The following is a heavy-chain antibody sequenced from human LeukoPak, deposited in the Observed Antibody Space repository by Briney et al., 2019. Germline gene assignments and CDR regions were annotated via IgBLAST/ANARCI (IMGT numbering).Heavy chain of an antibody. Sequence: GGSLRLSCAASGFTFDDYAMHWVRQAPGKGLEWVSGISWNSGSIGYADSVKGRFTISRDNAKNSLYLQMNSLRAEDTALYYCAKSIPLAPGGYDYWGQGTLVTVSS. J-gene: IGHJ4*02. CDR3: AKSIPLAPGGYDY. D-gene: IGHD2-8*02. CDR2: ISWNSGSI. CDR1: GFTFDDYA. V-gene: IGHV3-9*01.